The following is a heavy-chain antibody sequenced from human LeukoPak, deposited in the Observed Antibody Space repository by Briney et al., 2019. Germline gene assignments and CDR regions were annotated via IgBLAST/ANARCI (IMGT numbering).Heavy chain of an antibody. CDR1: GFTFDDYA. J-gene: IGHJ5*02. Sequence: GGSLRLSCAASGFTFDDYAMHWVRHAPGKGLEWVSGISWNSGSIGYADSVKGRFTISRDNAKNSLYLQMNSLRAEDTALYYCAKGGFPRSGHNWFDPWGQGTLVTVSS. CDR2: ISWNSGSI. CDR3: AKGGFPRSGHNWFDP. V-gene: IGHV3-9*01.